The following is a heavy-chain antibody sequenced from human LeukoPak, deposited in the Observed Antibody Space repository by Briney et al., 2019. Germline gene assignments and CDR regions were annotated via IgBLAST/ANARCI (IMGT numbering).Heavy chain of an antibody. D-gene: IGHD2-2*01. CDR1: GFTFSSYE. J-gene: IGHJ6*02. CDR3: ARDGGLGYCSSTSCHAVYYYYGMDV. Sequence: GGSLRLSCAASGFTFSSYEMNWVRQAPGKGLEWVSYISSSGSTICYANSVKGRFTISKDNAKNSLYLQMNSLRAEDTAVYYCARDGGLGYCSSTSCHAVYYYYGMDVWGQGTTVTVSS. CDR2: ISSSGSTI. V-gene: IGHV3-48*03.